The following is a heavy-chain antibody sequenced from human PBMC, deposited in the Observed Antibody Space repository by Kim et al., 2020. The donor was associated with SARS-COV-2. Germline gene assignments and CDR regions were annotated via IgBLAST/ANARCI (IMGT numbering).Heavy chain of an antibody. D-gene: IGHD6-6*01. CDR3: AKDRWVFSSSSAVIFDY. Sequence: GGSLRLSCAASGFTFSSYGMHWVRQAPGKGLEWVAVISYDGSNKYYADSVKGRFTISRDNSKNTLYLQMNSLRAEDTAVYYCAKDRWVFSSSSAVIFDYWGQGTLVTVSS. CDR2: ISYDGSNK. CDR1: GFTFSSYG. V-gene: IGHV3-30*18. J-gene: IGHJ4*02.